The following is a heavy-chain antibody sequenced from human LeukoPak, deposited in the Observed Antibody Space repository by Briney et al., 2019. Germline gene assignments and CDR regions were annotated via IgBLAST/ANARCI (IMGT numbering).Heavy chain of an antibody. CDR3: ARSPDILTGENFDY. CDR2: ISYDGGRK. J-gene: IGHJ4*02. D-gene: IGHD3-9*01. Sequence: GGSLRLSCGASRFAFSGYAFHWVRQAPGKGLEWLALISYDGGRKDYADSVKGRFTIVRDNSKNTVYLQMNSLRSDDTAVYYCARSPDILTGENFDYWGQGTLVTVSS. CDR1: RFAFSGYA. V-gene: IGHV3-30*04.